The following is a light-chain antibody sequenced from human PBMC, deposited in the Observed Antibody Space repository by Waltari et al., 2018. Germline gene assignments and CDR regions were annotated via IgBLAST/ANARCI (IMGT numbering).Light chain of an antibody. V-gene: IGLV1-44*01. CDR2: TNN. Sequence: QSVLTQSPSASGTPGQRVTISCSGSSPNIGSKTVNWYKQVPGTAPKLLISTNNQRPSGVPDRFSGSKSGTSASLAISGLQSEDEADYFCAAWDDSLNGWVFGGGTKLSVL. J-gene: IGLJ3*02. CDR3: AAWDDSLNGWV. CDR1: SPNIGSKT.